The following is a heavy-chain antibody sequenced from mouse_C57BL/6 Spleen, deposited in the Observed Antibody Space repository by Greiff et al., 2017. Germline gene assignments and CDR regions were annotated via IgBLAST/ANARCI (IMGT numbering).Heavy chain of an antibody. CDR1: GYTFTDYY. J-gene: IGHJ2*01. Sequence: VQLQQSGPELVKPGASVKISCKASGYTFTDYYMNWVKQSHGKSLEWIGDINPNNGGTSYNQKFKGKATLTVDKSSSTAYMELRSLTSEDSAVYYCAREGSLGWVYWGQGTTLTVSS. D-gene: IGHD4-1*01. CDR2: INPNNGGT. V-gene: IGHV1-26*01. CDR3: AREGSLGWVY.